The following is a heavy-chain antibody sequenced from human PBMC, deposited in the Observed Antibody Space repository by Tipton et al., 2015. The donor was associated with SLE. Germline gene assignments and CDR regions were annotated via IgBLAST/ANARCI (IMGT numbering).Heavy chain of an antibody. V-gene: IGHV4-59*01. Sequence: TLSLTCTVSGGSISSYYWSWSRQPPGQGLEWIGNIYYSGSTNFNPSLKSRVSISIDTSKNQFSLKLSSVTAADTAVYYCAGGQLERRRFGYWGQGTLVTGSS. J-gene: IGHJ4*02. CDR3: AGGQLERRRFGY. CDR2: IYYSGST. D-gene: IGHD1-1*01. CDR1: GGSISSYY.